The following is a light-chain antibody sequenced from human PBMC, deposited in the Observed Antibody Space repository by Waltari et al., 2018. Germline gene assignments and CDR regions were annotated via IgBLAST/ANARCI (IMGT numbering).Light chain of an antibody. CDR3: NSYTDTTGV. V-gene: IGLV2-14*03. CDR2: DVS. CDR1: SSDGGDYYY. J-gene: IGLJ3*02. Sequence: QSVLTQPASVSGSPGQTITISCTGTSSDGGDYYYVSWYQQHPGTAPKVLIYDVSKRPPGVSNRFSGSKSSNTAFLTISGLQPEDEADYYCNSYTDTTGVFGGGTKLTVL.